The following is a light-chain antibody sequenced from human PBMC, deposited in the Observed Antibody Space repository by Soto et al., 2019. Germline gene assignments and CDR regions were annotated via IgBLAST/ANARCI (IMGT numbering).Light chain of an antibody. CDR3: KQRSNWPLFT. V-gene: IGKV3-11*01. CDR1: QSVSSY. Sequence: EIVLTQSPATLSLSPGERATLSCRASQSVSSYLAWYQQKPGQAPRLLIYDASNRATGIPARFSGSGSGTYFTLTISSLEPEDFAVYYCKQRSNWPLFTVGPGTKVDIK. CDR2: DAS. J-gene: IGKJ3*01.